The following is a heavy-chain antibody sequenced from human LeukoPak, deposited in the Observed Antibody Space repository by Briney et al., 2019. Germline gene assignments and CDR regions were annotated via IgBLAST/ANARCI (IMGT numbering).Heavy chain of an antibody. CDR3: ARHVYGKGMYV. D-gene: IGHD4-17*01. V-gene: IGHV4-59*08. Sequence: SETLSLTCTVSGDSLSDNYWGWIRQPPGKGLECVGYISSSGTAYNPSLKSRLTISKETAKSQLSLTLSSVTAADTAVYYCARHVYGKGMYVWGKGTTVTVSS. CDR1: GDSLSDNY. CDR2: ISSSGT. J-gene: IGHJ6*04.